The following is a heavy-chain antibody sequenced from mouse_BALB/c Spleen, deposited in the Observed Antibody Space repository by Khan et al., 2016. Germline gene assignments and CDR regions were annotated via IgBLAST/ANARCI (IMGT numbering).Heavy chain of an antibody. Sequence: EVELVESGPDLVKPSQSLSLTCTVTGYSITSHYSWHWIRHFPGNKLEWMGNIHYSGSTNSNPSLKSRLSITRDTSKNQFFLQLNSVTTEDTATFYCATSSSGNWYYFDYWGQGTALTVSA. D-gene: IGHD3-1*01. CDR1: GYSITSHYS. V-gene: IGHV3-1*02. J-gene: IGHJ2*01. CDR3: ATSSSGNWYYFDY. CDR2: IHYSGST.